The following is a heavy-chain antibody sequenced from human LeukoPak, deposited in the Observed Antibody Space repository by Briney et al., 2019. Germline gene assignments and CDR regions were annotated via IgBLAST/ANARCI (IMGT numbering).Heavy chain of an antibody. CDR3: ARDLAVGTNWYDP. Sequence: SVKVSCKASGGTFSSYAISWVRQAPGQGLEWMGGIIPIFGTANYAQKFQGRVTITPDESTSTAYMELSSLRSEDTAVYYCARDLAVGTNWYDPWGQGTLVTVSS. D-gene: IGHD6-19*01. CDR1: GGTFSSYA. CDR2: IIPIFGTA. V-gene: IGHV1-69*13. J-gene: IGHJ5*02.